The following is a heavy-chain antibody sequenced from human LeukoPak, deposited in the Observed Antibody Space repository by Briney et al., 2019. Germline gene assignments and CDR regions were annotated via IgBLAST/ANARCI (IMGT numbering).Heavy chain of an antibody. Sequence: SETLSLTCTVSGGSISSHYWSWIRQPPGKGLEWIGYIYYSGSTNYNPSLKSRVTISVDTSKNQFSLKLSSVAAADTAVYYCARDRGFCTSGVCHFYNWFDPWGQGTLVTVSS. CDR3: ARDRGFCTSGVCHFYNWFDP. D-gene: IGHD2-8*01. J-gene: IGHJ5*02. CDR1: GGSISSHY. CDR2: IYYSGST. V-gene: IGHV4-59*11.